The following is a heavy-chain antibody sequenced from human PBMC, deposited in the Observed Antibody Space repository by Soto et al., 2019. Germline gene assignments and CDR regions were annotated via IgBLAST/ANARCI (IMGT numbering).Heavy chain of an antibody. D-gene: IGHD3-10*01. J-gene: IGHJ5*02. V-gene: IGHV1-18*01. CDR2: ISAYNGNT. CDR3: ARGPPMVRGPTSWFDP. Sequence: ASVKVSCKASGYSFTSYGITWVRQAPGQGLEWMGWISAYNGNTNYAQKLQGRVTMTTDTSTNTAYVELRSLRSDDTAVYYCARGPPMVRGPTSWFDPWGQRTLVTVSS. CDR1: GYSFTSYG.